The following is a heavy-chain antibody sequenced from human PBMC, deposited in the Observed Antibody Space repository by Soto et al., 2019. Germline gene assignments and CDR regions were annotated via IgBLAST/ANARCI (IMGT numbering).Heavy chain of an antibody. CDR2: IYHSGST. J-gene: IGHJ4*02. V-gene: IGHV4-30-2*01. D-gene: IGHD2-15*01. Sequence: QLQLQESGSGLVKPSQTLSLTCAVSGGSISSGGYSWSWIRQPPGKGLEWIGYIYHSGSTYYNPSLXSXVXRXXDRAKNQFSLKLSSVTAADTAVYYCARGQVVAAQHWGQGTLVTVSS. CDR1: GGSISSGGYS. CDR3: ARGQVVAAQH.